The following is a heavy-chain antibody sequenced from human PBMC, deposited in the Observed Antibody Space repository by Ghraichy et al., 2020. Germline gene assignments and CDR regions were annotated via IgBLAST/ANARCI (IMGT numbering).Heavy chain of an antibody. D-gene: IGHD6-19*01. CDR1: GFTFSSYG. V-gene: IGHV3-30*18. J-gene: IGHJ4*02. CDR3: ANSIAVAAMDFDY. Sequence: GGSLRLSCAASGFTFSSYGMHWVRQAPGKGLEWVAVISYDGSNKYYADSVKGRFTISRDNSKNTLYLQMNSLRAEDTAVYYCANSIAVAAMDFDYWGQGTLVTVSS. CDR2: ISYDGSNK.